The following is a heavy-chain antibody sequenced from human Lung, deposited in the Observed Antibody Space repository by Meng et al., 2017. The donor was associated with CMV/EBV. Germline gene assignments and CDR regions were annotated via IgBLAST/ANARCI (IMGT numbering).Heavy chain of an antibody. CDR2: MNPDRGAV. D-gene: IGHD4-11*01. CDR3: ARDLKGTTVTATGLYGMDV. V-gene: IGHV1-2*02. Sequence: SXXVSXKASGYTFTGYYILWVRQAPGQGLEWMGWMNPDRGAVNYVQKFQGRVTMTRDSSISTAYMELSRLRSDDTAVYYCARDLKGTTVTATGLYGMDVWGQGTXVTVSS. J-gene: IGHJ6*02. CDR1: GYTFTGYY.